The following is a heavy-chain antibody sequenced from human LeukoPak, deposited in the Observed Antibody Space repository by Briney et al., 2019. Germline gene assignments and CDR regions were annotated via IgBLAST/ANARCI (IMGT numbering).Heavy chain of an antibody. Sequence: GGSLRLSCVASRFTFSSYWMHWVRQTPGKGLVWVSHISSDGSTTSYAGSVKGRFAISRDNAKNTLYLQMNSLRAEDTAVYYCSSSSYYHYYMDVWGIGTTVTVSS. CDR1: RFTFSSYW. CDR2: ISSDGSTT. J-gene: IGHJ6*03. CDR3: SSSSYYHYYMDV. D-gene: IGHD6-6*01. V-gene: IGHV3-74*01.